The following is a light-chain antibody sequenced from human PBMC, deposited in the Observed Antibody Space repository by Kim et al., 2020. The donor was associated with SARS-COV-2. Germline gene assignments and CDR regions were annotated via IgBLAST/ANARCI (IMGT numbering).Light chain of an antibody. CDR1: QNVSSSF. Sequence: EIVLTQSPGTLSLSPGERATLACRASQNVSSSFLAWYQQNPGQAPTLLIYEASSRATGIPDRFSGSGSGTDFTLTISRLEPEDFAVYYCQKFGGSSYTFGQGTKLEI. V-gene: IGKV3-20*01. CDR2: EAS. J-gene: IGKJ2*01. CDR3: QKFGGSSYT.